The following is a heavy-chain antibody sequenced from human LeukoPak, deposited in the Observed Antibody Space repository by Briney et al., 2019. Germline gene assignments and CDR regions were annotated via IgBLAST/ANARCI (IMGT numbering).Heavy chain of an antibody. Sequence: ASVKVSCTVSGYTLTELSMHWVRQAPGKGLEWMGGFDPEDGETIYAQKFQGRVTMTEDTSTDTAYMELSSLRSEDTAVYYCATVSATVTTWDGYWFDPWGQGTLVTVSS. CDR1: GYTLTELS. J-gene: IGHJ5*02. CDR2: FDPEDGET. V-gene: IGHV1-24*01. CDR3: ATVSATVTTWDGYWFDP. D-gene: IGHD4-17*01.